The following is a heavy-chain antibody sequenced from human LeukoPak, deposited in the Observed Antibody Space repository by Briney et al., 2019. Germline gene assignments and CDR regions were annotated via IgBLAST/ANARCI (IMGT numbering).Heavy chain of an antibody. CDR1: GFTFSSYS. J-gene: IGHJ4*02. CDR2: ISSSSSYI. D-gene: IGHD5-24*01. CDR3: VSLDGYNPYSDY. Sequence: GGSLRLSCAASGFTFSSYSMNWVRQAPGKGLEWVSSISSSSSYIYYADSVKGRFTISRDNDKNSLYLQMNSLRAEDTAVYYCVSLDGYNPYSDYWGQGTLVTVSS. V-gene: IGHV3-21*01.